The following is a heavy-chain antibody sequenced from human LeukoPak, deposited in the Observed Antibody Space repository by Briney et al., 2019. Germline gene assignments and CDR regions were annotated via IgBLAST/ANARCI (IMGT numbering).Heavy chain of an antibody. V-gene: IGHV4-34*01. CDR1: GGSFSGYY. D-gene: IGHD3-3*01. CDR3: ARDRRITIFGVVIINYYYYGMDV. CDR2: INHSGST. J-gene: IGHJ6*02. Sequence: SETLSLTCAVYGGSFSGYYWSWIRQPPGKGLEWIGEINHSGSTNYNPSLKSRVTISVDTSKNQFSLKLSSVTAADTAVYYCARDRRITIFGVVIINYYYYGMDVWGQGTTVTVSS.